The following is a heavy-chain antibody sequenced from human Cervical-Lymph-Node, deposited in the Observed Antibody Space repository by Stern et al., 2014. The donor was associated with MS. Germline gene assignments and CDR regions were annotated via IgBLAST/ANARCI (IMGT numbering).Heavy chain of an antibody. J-gene: IGHJ6*02. CDR2: IIPMSGKT. Sequence: VQLGQSGAEVKKPGPSVKVSCKAYGGAFSRYAFSWVRQAAGQGLEWMGGIIPMSGKTNYAKKFQGRVKVIADEATSTAYMELSSLRSEDAAVYYCASSYSGWDNPYHFYGMDVWGQGTAVTVSS. CDR3: ASSYSGWDNPYHFYGMDV. V-gene: IGHV1-69*01. D-gene: IGHD6-19*01. CDR1: GGAFSRYA.